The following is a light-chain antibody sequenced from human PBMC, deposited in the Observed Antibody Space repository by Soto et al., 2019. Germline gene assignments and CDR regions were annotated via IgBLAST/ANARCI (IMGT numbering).Light chain of an antibody. CDR3: QQYNNWPRT. Sequence: EIGMTQSPATLSVSPGDGATLSCRASQSVTNYLAWYQQKPGQPPRLLIYGAFNRAAGIPARFSGSGSGTDFTLTISSLEPEDFAVYYCQQYNNWPRTFGQGTKVDI. J-gene: IGKJ1*01. V-gene: IGKV3D-15*01. CDR1: QSVTNY. CDR2: GAF.